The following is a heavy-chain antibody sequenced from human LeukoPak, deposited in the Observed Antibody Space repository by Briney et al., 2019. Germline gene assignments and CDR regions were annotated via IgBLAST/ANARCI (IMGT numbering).Heavy chain of an antibody. V-gene: IGHV1-8*01. CDR3: ARGGFVDSSWTSNWFDP. CDR1: GYTFTSYD. D-gene: IGHD6-13*01. CDR2: MNPNSGNT. Sequence: ASVKVSCKASGYTFTSYDINWVRQATGQGLEWMGLMNPNSGNTGYAQKFQGRVTMTRNTSISTAYMELSSLRSEDTAVYYCARGGFVDSSWTSNWFDPWGQGTLVTVSS. J-gene: IGHJ5*02.